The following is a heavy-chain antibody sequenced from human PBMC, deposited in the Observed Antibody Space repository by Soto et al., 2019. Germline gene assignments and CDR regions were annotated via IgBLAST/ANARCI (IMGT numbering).Heavy chain of an antibody. CDR1: GFTFSAHA. V-gene: IGHV3-23*01. J-gene: IGHJ4*02. D-gene: IGHD2-15*01. CDR2: ISGDGYST. CDR3: AKDRLRAVVVVSCTFDS. Sequence: EVQLLESGGGLVPPGGSLRITCETSGFTFSAHAMGWVRQAPGKRLEWVSAISGDGYSTSYADSVKGRMTISRDNSKNTLDLYRSRLTTDATATYCAKDRLRAVVVVSCTFDSWGQGALVSVSS.